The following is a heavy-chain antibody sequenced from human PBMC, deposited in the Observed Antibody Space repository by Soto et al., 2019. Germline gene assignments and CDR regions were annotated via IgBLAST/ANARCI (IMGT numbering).Heavy chain of an antibody. CDR3: AKTQAVGPYVERELDC. Sequence: QLLESGGGLVQSGGSLRLSCAASGFTFSTYAMSWVRQTPGKGLDWVSGVSASGDRTHYADSVKGRFTISRDNSKNTLYLQMNSLRVEVTAVYYCAKTQAVGPYVERELDCWGQGTLVTVSS. CDR1: GFTFSTYA. D-gene: IGHD6-19*01. J-gene: IGHJ4*02. CDR2: VSASGDRT. V-gene: IGHV3-23*01.